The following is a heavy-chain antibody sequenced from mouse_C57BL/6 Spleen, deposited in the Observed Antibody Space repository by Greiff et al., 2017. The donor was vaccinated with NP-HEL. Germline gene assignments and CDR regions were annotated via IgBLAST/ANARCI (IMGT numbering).Heavy chain of an antibody. D-gene: IGHD2-1*01. CDR2: ISSGSSTI. CDR1: GFTFSDYG. J-gene: IGHJ2*01. Sequence: EVQLVESGGGLVKPGGSLKLSCAASGFTFSDYGMHWVRQAPEKGLEWVAYISSGSSTIYYADTVKGRFTISRDNAKNTLFQQMTSLRSEDTAMYYCARHGNEYYFDYWGQGTTLTVSS. CDR3: ARHGNEYYFDY. V-gene: IGHV5-17*01.